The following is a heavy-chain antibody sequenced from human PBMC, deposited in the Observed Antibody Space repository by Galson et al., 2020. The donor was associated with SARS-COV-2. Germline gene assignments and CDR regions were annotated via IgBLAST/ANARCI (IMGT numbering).Heavy chain of an antibody. Sequence: SEPLSLTCTVSGGPISSSNYYWGWVRQPPGEGLEWIGSIYYTQSNYYNPSLTSRVTMSVDTSRNQFSLKLSSVTAADTAAYVCARRVLAGYYSFYYFDFWGQGTLVTVSS. D-gene: IGHD3-9*01. J-gene: IGHJ4*02. CDR3: ARRVLAGYYSFYYFDF. CDR2: IYYTQSN. CDR1: GGPISSSNYY. V-gene: IGHV4-39*01.